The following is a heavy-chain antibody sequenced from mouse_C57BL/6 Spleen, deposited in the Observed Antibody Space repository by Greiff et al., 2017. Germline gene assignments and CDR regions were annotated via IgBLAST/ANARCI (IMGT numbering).Heavy chain of an antibody. J-gene: IGHJ3*01. CDR1: GYSFTGYY. D-gene: IGHD2-4*01. V-gene: IGHV1-42*01. CDR2: INPSTGGT. Sequence: VQLQQSGPELVKPGASVKISCTASGYSFTGYYMNWVKQSPEKSLEWIGEINPSTGGTTYNQKFKAKATLTVDQSSSTAYLQLKSLTSEDSAVYYCANYDYDVGAWFAYWGQGTLVTVSA. CDR3: ANYDYDVGAWFAY.